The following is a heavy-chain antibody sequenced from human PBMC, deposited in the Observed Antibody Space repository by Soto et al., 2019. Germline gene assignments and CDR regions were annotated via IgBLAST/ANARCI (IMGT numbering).Heavy chain of an antibody. Sequence: QVQLVHSGAEVKKPGASVKVSCKASGYTFTSYAIHWVRQAPGQRLEWMGWINAGNGNTKYSQKLQGRVTITRDTSASTDYMELSSLRSEDTAVYYWARGPGGPDGPGDYWGQGTLVTVSS. CDR1: GYTFTSYA. CDR3: ARGPGGPDGPGDY. V-gene: IGHV1-3*01. J-gene: IGHJ4*02. D-gene: IGHD2-15*01. CDR2: INAGNGNT.